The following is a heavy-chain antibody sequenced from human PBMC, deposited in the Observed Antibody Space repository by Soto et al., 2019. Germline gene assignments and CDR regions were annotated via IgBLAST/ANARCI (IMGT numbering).Heavy chain of an antibody. Sequence: PGESLKISCKTSGYSFTSYWIGWVRQMPGKGMEWMGNIYPYDSDTRYSPSFQGQVTISADTALSTTYLQWDTLKPSDTAIYFCASDSHCDGGNCPMGGFDMWGQGTMVTVSS. J-gene: IGHJ3*02. CDR2: IYPYDSDT. CDR1: GYSFTSYW. V-gene: IGHV5-51*01. CDR3: ASDSHCDGGNCPMGGFDM. D-gene: IGHD2-15*01.